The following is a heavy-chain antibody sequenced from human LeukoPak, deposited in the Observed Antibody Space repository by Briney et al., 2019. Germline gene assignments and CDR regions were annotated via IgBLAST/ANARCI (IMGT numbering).Heavy chain of an antibody. CDR3: ARVTGSGWVDY. CDR2: ISSSSSYI. Sequence: GGSLRLSCAASGFTFSSYSMNWVRQAPGKGLEWVSSISSSSSYIYSADSVKGRFTISRDNAKNSLYLQMNSLRAEDTAVYYCARVTGSGWVDYWGQGTLVTVSS. D-gene: IGHD6-19*01. J-gene: IGHJ4*02. CDR1: GFTFSSYS. V-gene: IGHV3-21*01.